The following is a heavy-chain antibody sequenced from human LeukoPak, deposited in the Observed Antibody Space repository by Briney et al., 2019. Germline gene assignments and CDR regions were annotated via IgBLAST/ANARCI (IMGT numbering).Heavy chain of an antibody. CDR3: AKWGDYDVFTGYYDADY. CDR2: ITGSGGST. J-gene: IGHJ4*02. D-gene: IGHD3-9*01. Sequence: PGGSLRLSCAASGFTFSNYAMSWVRQAPGKGLEWVSVITGSGGSTYYANSVKGRFTISRDNSKNTLYLQTNSLRAEDTAIYSCAKWGDYDVFTGYYDADYWGQGTLVTVSS. CDR1: GFTFSNYA. V-gene: IGHV3-23*01.